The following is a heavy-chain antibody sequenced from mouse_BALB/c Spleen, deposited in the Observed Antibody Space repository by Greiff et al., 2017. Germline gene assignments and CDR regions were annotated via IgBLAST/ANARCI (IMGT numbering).Heavy chain of an antibody. CDR3: ARDPFYYGSSYYFDY. J-gene: IGHJ4*01. V-gene: IGHV5-4*02. Sequence: EVQGVESGGGLVKPGGSLKLSCAASGFTFSDYYMYWVRQTPEKRLEWVATISDGGSYTYYPDSVKGRFTISRDNAKNNLYLQMSSLKSEDTAMYYCARDPFYYGSSYYFDYWGQGTSVTVSS. CDR2: ISDGGSYT. D-gene: IGHD1-1*01. CDR1: GFTFSDYY.